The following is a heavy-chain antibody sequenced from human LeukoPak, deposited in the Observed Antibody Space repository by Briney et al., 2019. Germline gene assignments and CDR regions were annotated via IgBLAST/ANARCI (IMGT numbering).Heavy chain of an antibody. CDR3: ARSIRSTYYFDY. CDR1: GGSISSYY. CDR2: IYYSGST. D-gene: IGHD1-1*01. Sequence: SETLSLTCTVSGGSISSYYWTWIRQPPGKGLEWLGYIYYSGSTNYNPSLKSRVTISVDTSKNQFSLKLSSVTAADTAVYYCARSIRSTYYFDYWGQGTLVTVSS. V-gene: IGHV4-59*08. J-gene: IGHJ4*02.